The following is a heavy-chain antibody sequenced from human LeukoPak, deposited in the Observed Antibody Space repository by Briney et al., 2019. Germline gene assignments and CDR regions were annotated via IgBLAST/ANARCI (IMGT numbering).Heavy chain of an antibody. D-gene: IGHD1-14*01. J-gene: IGHJ4*02. CDR1: GFTFSSYS. CDR3: AKDLRNIHYLDY. V-gene: IGHV3-30*18. Sequence: GWSLRLSCAASGFTFSSYSMNWVRQAPGKGLEWVAVISYDGSNKYYADSVKGRFTISRDNSKNTLYLQMNSLRAEDTAVYYCAKDLRNIHYLDYWGQGTLVTVSS. CDR2: ISYDGSNK.